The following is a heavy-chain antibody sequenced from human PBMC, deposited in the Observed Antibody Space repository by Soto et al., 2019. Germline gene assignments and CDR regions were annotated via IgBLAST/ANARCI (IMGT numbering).Heavy chain of an antibody. CDR2: INHSGST. J-gene: IGHJ6*02. D-gene: IGHD3-9*01. CDR3: ARGKVDYDILTGYYNYYGMDV. Sequence: SETLSLTCAVYGGSFSGYYWSWIRQPPGKGLEWIGEINHSGSTNYNPSLKSRVTISVDTSKNQFSLKLNSVTAADTAVYYCARGKVDYDILTGYYNYYGMDVWGQGTTVT. CDR1: GGSFSGYY. V-gene: IGHV4-34*01.